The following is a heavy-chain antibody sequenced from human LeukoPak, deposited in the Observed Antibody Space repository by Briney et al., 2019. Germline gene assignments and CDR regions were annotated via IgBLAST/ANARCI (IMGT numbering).Heavy chain of an antibody. CDR2: IYYSGST. Sequence: SETLSLTCTVSGGSISSGAYYWSWIRQRPGKGLEWIGYIYYSGSTNYNPSLKSRVTISVDTSKNQFSLKLSSVTAADTAVYYCARSVHSYWYFDLWGRGTLVTVSS. V-gene: IGHV4-61*08. CDR3: ARSVHSYWYFDL. CDR1: GGSISSGAYY. J-gene: IGHJ2*01.